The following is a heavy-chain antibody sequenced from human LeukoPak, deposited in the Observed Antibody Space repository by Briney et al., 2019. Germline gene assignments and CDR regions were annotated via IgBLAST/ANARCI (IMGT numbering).Heavy chain of an antibody. V-gene: IGHV1-18*01. J-gene: IGHJ6*03. CDR1: GYTFTSYG. Sequence: ASVKVSCKASGYTFTSYGISWVRQAPGQGLEWMGWISAYNGNTNYARKLQGRVTMTTDTSTSTAYMELSSLRSEDTAVYYCARDRRGNYDILTGYYMGFPSYYYYMDVWGKGTTVTVSS. CDR2: ISAYNGNT. D-gene: IGHD3-9*01. CDR3: ARDRRGNYDILTGYYMGFPSYYYYMDV.